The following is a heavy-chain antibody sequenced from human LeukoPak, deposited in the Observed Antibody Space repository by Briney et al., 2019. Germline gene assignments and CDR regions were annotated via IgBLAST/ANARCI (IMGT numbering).Heavy chain of an antibody. CDR3: ARDTTWYSSYYFDY. Sequence: GGSLRLSCVASGFTFSSYSMNWFRQDPGKGLDWVAYISSSGASIYYADSVKGRFTISGDNDKHSLYLQMNTLRAEDTAIYYCARDTTWYSSYYFDYWGQGSLVTVSS. J-gene: IGHJ4*02. V-gene: IGHV3-48*01. D-gene: IGHD6-13*01. CDR2: ISSSGASI. CDR1: GFTFSSYS.